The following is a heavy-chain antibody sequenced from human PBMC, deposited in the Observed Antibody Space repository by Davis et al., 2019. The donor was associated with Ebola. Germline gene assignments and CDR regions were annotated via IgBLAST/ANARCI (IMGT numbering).Heavy chain of an antibody. J-gene: IGHJ4*02. V-gene: IGHV4-39*01. CDR1: GGSIISSSSY. D-gene: IGHD2-2*02. Sequence: MPSETLSLTCTVSGGSIISSSSYWGWIRQPPRKGLEWIGSIYYSGITYYNPSLKSRVTISVDMSKNQFSLKLRSVTAADTAVYYCARVGLYDFDYWGQGTLVTVSS. CDR3: ARVGLYDFDY. CDR2: IYYSGIT.